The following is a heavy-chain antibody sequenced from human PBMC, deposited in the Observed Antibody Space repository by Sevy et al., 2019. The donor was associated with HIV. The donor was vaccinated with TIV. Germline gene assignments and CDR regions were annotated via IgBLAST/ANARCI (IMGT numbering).Heavy chain of an antibody. CDR3: AKVGPITTFGVVIVDYFDY. CDR1: GFTFSSYA. Sequence: GGSLRLSCAASGFTFSSYAMSWVRQAPGKGLEWVSAISGSGGSTYYVDAVKDRFTISRDNSKNTLYLQMNSLRAEDTAVYYSAKVGPITTFGVVIVDYFDYWGQGTLVTVSS. CDR2: ISGSGGST. D-gene: IGHD3-3*01. J-gene: IGHJ4*02. V-gene: IGHV3-23*01.